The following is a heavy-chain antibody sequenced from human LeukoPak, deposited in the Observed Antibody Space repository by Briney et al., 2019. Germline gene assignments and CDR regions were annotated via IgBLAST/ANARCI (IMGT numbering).Heavy chain of an antibody. J-gene: IGHJ4*02. D-gene: IGHD6-13*01. CDR1: GFTFDDYA. CDR2: ISGDGGTT. Sequence: GGSLRLSCTASGFTFDDYAMHCVRQAPAKGLEWVSLISGDGGTTDYADFVKGRFTISRDNRRNSLYLHMNSLRTEDTALYFCAKVYVGSWYAYDHWGQGTLVTVSS. CDR3: AKVYVGSWYAYDH. V-gene: IGHV3-43*02.